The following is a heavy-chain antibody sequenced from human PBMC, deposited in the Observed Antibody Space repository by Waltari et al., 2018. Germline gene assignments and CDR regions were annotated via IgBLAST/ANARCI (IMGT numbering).Heavy chain of an antibody. J-gene: IGHJ6*03. CDR2: INHSGST. D-gene: IGHD3-3*01. CDR3: ARGWGFLESYYYYYMDV. CDR1: GGSFSGYY. V-gene: IGHV4-34*01. Sequence: QVQLQQWGAGLLKPSETLSLTCAVYGGSFSGYYWSWIRQPPGKGLEWIGEINHSGSTNYNPSLKSRVTISVDPSKNQFSLKLSSVTAADTAVYYCARGWGFLESYYYYYMDVWGKGTTVTISS.